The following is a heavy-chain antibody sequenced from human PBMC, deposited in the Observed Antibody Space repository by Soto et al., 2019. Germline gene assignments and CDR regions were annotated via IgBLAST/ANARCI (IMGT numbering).Heavy chain of an antibody. CDR1: GFTFSSYA. CDR2: ISYDGSNK. D-gene: IGHD1-7*01. CDR3: ARDRGDNWDYVPRYYYYGMDV. V-gene: IGHV3-30-3*01. Sequence: PGGSLRLSCAASGFTFSSYAMHWVRQAPGKGLECVAVISYDGSNKYYADSVKGRFTISRDNSKNTLYLQMNSLRAEDTAVYYCARDRGDNWDYVPRYYYYGMDVWGQGATVTVSS. J-gene: IGHJ6*02.